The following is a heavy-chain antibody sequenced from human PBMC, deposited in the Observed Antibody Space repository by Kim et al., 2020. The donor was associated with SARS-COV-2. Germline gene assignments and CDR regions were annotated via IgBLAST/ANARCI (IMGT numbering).Heavy chain of an antibody. CDR2: ISWNSGDI. D-gene: IGHD3-9*01. CDR1: GFTFDDYA. Sequence: GGSLRLSCAASGFTFDDYAMHWVRQAPGKGLEWVSGISWNSGDIHYADSVKGRFTISRDNAKNSLYLQMNSLRAEDTALYYCAKDIIRLYGTFFCYGLDYWGQGTLVTVSS. J-gene: IGHJ4*02. V-gene: IGHV3-9*01. CDR3: AKDIIRLYGTFFCYGLDY.